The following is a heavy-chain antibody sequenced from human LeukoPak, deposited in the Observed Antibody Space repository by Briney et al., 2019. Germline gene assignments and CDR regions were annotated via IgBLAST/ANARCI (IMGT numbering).Heavy chain of an antibody. CDR1: GFTFSSYW. CDR3: ARDRGQWLVSNYYYYGIDV. Sequence: GGSLRLSCAASGFTFSSYWMSWVRQAPGKGLEWVANIKQDGSEKYYVDSVKGRFTTSRDNAKNSLYLQMNSLRAEDTAVYYCARDRGQWLVSNYYYYGIDVWGQGTTVTVSS. CDR2: IKQDGSEK. J-gene: IGHJ6*02. V-gene: IGHV3-7*01. D-gene: IGHD6-19*01.